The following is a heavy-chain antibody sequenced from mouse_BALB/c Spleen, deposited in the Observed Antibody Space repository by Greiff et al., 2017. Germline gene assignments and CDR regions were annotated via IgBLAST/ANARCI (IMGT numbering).Heavy chain of an antibody. D-gene: IGHD2-2*01. J-gene: IGHJ2*01. CDR3: TCGYLPD. CDR2: IYPSDSYT. V-gene: IGHV1-69*02. CDR1: GYTFTSYW. Sequence: QVQLQQPGAELVRPGASVKLSCKASGYTFTSYWINWVKQRPGQGLEWIGNIYPSDSYTNYNQKFKDKATLTVDKSSSTAYMQLSSPTSEDSAVYYCTCGYLPDWGQGTTLTVSS.